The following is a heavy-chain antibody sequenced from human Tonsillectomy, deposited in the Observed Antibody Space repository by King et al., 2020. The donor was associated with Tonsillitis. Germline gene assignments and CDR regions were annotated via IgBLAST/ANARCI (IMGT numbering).Heavy chain of an antibody. D-gene: IGHD2-21*02. J-gene: IGHJ5*02. Sequence: VQLVESGGGLVKPGGSLRLSCAASGFTFSSHTMNWVRQAPGKGLEWVSSITSSIRYVYYADSVKGRFTISRDNTKNSLYLQMNSLRAEDTAVYYCAGXTVGFDPWXQGTLVXVXS. V-gene: IGHV3-21*01. CDR3: AGXTVGFDP. CDR2: ITSSIRYV. CDR1: GFTFSSHT.